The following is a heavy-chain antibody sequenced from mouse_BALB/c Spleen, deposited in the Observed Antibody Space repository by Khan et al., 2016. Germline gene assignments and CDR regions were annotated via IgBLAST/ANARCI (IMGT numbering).Heavy chain of an antibody. V-gene: IGHV5-6-5*01. D-gene: IGHD1-1*01. Sequence: EVELVESGGGLVKPGGSLKLSCAASGFTFSSYAMSWVRQTPEKRLEWVASISSGGNTFYPDSLKGRFTISSDNARTILYLQMSSLRSEETAMYYCTRGVTTVVDYFDYWGQGTTLTVSS. CDR1: GFTFSSYA. CDR3: TRGVTTVVDYFDY. CDR2: ISSGGNT. J-gene: IGHJ2*01.